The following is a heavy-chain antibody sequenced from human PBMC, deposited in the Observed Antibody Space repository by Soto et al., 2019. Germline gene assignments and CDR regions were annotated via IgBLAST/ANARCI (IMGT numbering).Heavy chain of an antibody. V-gene: IGHV4-39*01. J-gene: IGHJ6*02. D-gene: IGHD3-10*01. CDR1: GGSISSSNYF. CDR2: FYYTGST. CDR3: ARHVNYYGSDSLLYYYGMDV. Sequence: SETLSLPCTVSGGSISSSNYFWGWIRQPPGKGLEWIGSFYYTGSTYYNPSLKSRVTISVDTSKNQFSLKLSSVTAADTAVYYCARHVNYYGSDSLLYYYGMDVWGQGTTVTVSS.